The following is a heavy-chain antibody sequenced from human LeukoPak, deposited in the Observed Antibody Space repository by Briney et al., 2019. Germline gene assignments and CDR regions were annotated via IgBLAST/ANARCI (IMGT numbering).Heavy chain of an antibody. J-gene: IGHJ3*02. Sequence: ASVKVSCKASGYTFTSYGISWVRQAPGQGLEWMGWISAYNGNTNYAQKLQGRVTMTTDTSTSTAYMELRSLRSDDTAVYYCARPPFGYDSSTDAFDIWGQGTMVTVSS. CDR2: ISAYNGNT. CDR1: GYTFTSYG. CDR3: ARPPFGYDSSTDAFDI. D-gene: IGHD3-22*01. V-gene: IGHV1-18*01.